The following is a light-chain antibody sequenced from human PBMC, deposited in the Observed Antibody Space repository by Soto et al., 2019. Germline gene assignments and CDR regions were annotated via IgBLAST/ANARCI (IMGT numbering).Light chain of an antibody. V-gene: IGKV1-39*01. J-gene: IGKJ4*01. Sequence: DIQLTQSPSSLSASVGDEVTITCRASQGISHYLTWYQQKPGRAPTLLIYGVSTLQSGVSSRFSGGGSGTDFTLPISNLQLEDFATYYCQQSYDAQFTFGGGTRVEIK. CDR2: GVS. CDR1: QGISHY. CDR3: QQSYDAQFT.